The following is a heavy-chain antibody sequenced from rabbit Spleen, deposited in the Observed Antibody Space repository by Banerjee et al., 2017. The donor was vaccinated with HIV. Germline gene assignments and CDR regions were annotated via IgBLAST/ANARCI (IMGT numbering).Heavy chain of an antibody. CDR3: ARERPYLYLDL. Sequence: LEESGGGLVQPEGSLALTCKDTGFSFSSSDYICCVRQAPWKGLEWISCIAGSSSGFTYSATWAKGRFSISKTSSTTVTLQMTSLTVADTATYFCARERPYLYLDLWGQGTLVTVS. CDR1: GFSFSSSDY. CDR2: IAGSSSGFT. V-gene: IGHV1S45*01. J-gene: IGHJ6*01. D-gene: IGHD3-3*01.